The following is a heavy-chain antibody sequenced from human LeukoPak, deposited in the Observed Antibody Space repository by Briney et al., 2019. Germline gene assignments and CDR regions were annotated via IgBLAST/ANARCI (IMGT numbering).Heavy chain of an antibody. CDR1: GYSISSGSY. V-gene: IGHV4-38-2*01. CDR2: IYHSGST. CDR3: ARWGYYDILTGYSPWYFDY. Sequence: SETLSLTCAVSGYSISSGSYWGWIRQPPGKGLEWIGSIYHSGSTYYNPSLKSRVTISVDTSKNQFSLKLSSVTAADTAVYYCARWGYYDILTGYSPWYFDYWGQGTLVTVSS. J-gene: IGHJ4*02. D-gene: IGHD3-9*01.